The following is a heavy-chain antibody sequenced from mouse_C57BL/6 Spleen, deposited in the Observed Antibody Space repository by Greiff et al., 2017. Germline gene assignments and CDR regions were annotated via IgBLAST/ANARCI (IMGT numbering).Heavy chain of an antibody. J-gene: IGHJ4*01. V-gene: IGHV1-78*01. Sequence: VHLVESDAELVKPGASVKISCKVSGYTFTDHTIHWLKQRPEQGLEWIGYIYPRDGSTKYNEKFKGKDTLTADKSSSTAYMQRHSLTSEDSACYVCARWFTGTYAMDYWGQGTSVTGSS. CDR3: ARWFTGTYAMDY. D-gene: IGHD4-1*01. CDR1: GYTFTDHT. CDR2: IYPRDGST.